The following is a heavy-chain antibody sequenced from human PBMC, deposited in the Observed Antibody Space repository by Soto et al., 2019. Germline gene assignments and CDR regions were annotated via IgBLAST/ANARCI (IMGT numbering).Heavy chain of an antibody. J-gene: IGHJ4*02. CDR2: IIPIFGTA. CDR1: GGTFSSYA. V-gene: IGHV1-69*06. D-gene: IGHD3-16*01. Sequence: QVQLVQSGAEVKKPGSSVKVSCKASGGTFSSYAISWVRQAPGQGLEWMGGIIPIFGTANYAQKFQGRVTITVDKSTSTADIERSSEKSEDTAVYYCAEDRRGEGGSDPQFDSWGQGNLGNDSS. CDR3: AEDRRGEGGSDPQFDS.